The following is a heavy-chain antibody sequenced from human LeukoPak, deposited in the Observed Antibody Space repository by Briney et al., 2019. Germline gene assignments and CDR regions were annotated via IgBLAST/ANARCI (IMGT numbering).Heavy chain of an antibody. J-gene: IGHJ5*02. CDR3: ARDVFAEYNTHHRFDP. CDR1: GYTFTGYY. D-gene: IGHD1-14*01. Sequence: AASVKVSCKASGYTFTGYYMHWVRQAPGQGLEWMGWINPNTGGTDYAQRFQGRVTMTRDTSISTAYMELSSLISDDTAVYYCARDVFAEYNTHHRFDPWGQGTLVTVSS. V-gene: IGHV1-2*02. CDR2: INPNTGGT.